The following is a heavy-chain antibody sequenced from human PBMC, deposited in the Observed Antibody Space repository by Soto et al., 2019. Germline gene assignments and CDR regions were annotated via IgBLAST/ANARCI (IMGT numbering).Heavy chain of an antibody. CDR2: INGDYGNT. D-gene: IGHD5-18*01. J-gene: IGHJ6*02. CDR3: ARCIQGDYYYGMDV. V-gene: IGHV1-18*01. CDR1: GYTFYSHS. Sequence: ASVKVSCKASGYTFYSHSISWVLQAPGQGLEWMGRINGDYGNTQYAQKFRGRVTMTTDTSTTTVYMELTNLRSDDTAVYYCARCIQGDYYYGMDVWGQGTTVTVSS.